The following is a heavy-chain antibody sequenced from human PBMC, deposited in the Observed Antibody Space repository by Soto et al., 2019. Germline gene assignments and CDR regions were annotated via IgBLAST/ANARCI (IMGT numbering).Heavy chain of an antibody. CDR3: SRRRKTTMTYYSFYCMDV. CDR1: GYTFTSYW. CDR2: IDPDDSYT. D-gene: IGHD4-17*01. Sequence: GASLKISCVGSGYTFTSYWINWVRQMPGKGLEWMGRIDPDDSYTDYSPSFQGHVTFSVDKFNNTAYLQWSSLSASDTAMYSCSRRRKTTMTYYSFYCMDVWDQGTTVAASS. V-gene: IGHV5-10-1*01. J-gene: IGHJ6*02.